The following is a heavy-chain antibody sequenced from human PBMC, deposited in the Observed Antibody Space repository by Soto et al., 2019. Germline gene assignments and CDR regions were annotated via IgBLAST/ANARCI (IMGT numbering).Heavy chain of an antibody. Sequence: EVQLVESGGGLVQPGGSLRLSCAASGFTFSSYSMNWVRQAPGKGLEWLSYISSSISTMHYADSVKGRFTISRDNAKNSLYLQINSLRDEDTAVNYCAREVRDTAVADFDYWGQGTLVTVSS. D-gene: IGHD5-18*01. CDR1: GFTFSSYS. CDR2: ISSSISTM. V-gene: IGHV3-48*02. J-gene: IGHJ4*02. CDR3: AREVRDTAVADFDY.